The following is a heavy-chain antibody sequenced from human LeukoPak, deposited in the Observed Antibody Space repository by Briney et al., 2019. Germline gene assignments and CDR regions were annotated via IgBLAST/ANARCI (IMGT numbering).Heavy chain of an antibody. CDR1: GFSFSDFG. Sequence: GGSLRLPCAASGFSFSDFGMHWVRQAPGKGLEWVSGITGNGGTTYYADSVKGRFTISRDNSKNTLYLQMNSLRAEDTAVYYCAKDGGGYYDILTGYPHYYYYYMDVWGKGTTVTVSS. CDR3: AKDGGGYYDILTGYPHYYYYYMDV. D-gene: IGHD3-9*01. J-gene: IGHJ6*03. CDR2: ITGNGGTT. V-gene: IGHV3-23*01.